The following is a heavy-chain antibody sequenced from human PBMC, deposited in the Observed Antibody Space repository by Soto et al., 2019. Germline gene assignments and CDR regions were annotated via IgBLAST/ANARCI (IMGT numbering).Heavy chain of an antibody. D-gene: IGHD3-9*01. CDR2: IYWDDDK. J-gene: IGHJ4*02. CDR1: GFSLSTSGVG. CDR3: AHRRPTDYDMLTGYSMTDFDY. Sequence: QITLKESGPTLVKPTQTLTLTCTFSGFSLSTSGVGVGWIRQPPGKALEWLALIYWDDDKGYSPSLKTRLTITKDTAKNQVVLTMTNLDPVDTATYYCAHRRPTDYDMLTGYSMTDFDYRGQGTLVTVSS. V-gene: IGHV2-5*02.